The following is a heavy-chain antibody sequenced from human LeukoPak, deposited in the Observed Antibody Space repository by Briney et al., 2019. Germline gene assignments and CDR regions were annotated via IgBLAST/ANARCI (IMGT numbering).Heavy chain of an antibody. CDR3: ASADYDMAFDI. V-gene: IGHV4-31*03. D-gene: IGHD3-9*01. CDR2: IYYSGST. Sequence: SETLSLTCTVSGGSISSGGYYWSWTRQHPGKGLEWIGYIYYSGSTDYNPSLKSRFTMSVDTSKNQFSLKLGSVTAADTAVYYCASADYDMAFDIWGQGTMVTVSS. CDR1: GGSISSGGYY. J-gene: IGHJ3*02.